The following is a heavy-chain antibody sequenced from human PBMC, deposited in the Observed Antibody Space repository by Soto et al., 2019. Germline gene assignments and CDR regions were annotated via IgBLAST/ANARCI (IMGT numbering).Heavy chain of an antibody. CDR1: GFTFSRYW. D-gene: IGHD2-21*01. Sequence: EVQLVESGGGLVQPGESLRLSCVASGFTFSRYWMNWVRQAPGKGLVWVSRISSDGSNITYADSVKGRFTISRDHAKNTLFLQMNSLRVEDTAVYHCAREDSFDPFHHWGQGTLVTVSS. CDR2: ISSDGSNI. V-gene: IGHV3-74*01. CDR3: AREDSFDPFHH. J-gene: IGHJ1*01.